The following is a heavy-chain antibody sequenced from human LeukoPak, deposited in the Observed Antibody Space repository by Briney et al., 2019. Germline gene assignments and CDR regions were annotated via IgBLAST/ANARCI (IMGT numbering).Heavy chain of an antibody. CDR1: GFTFSSYA. Sequence: GGSLRLSCAASGFTFSSYAMHWVRQAPGKGLEWVAVIPYDGSNKYYADSVKGRFTISRDNSKNTLYLQMNSLRAEDTAVYYCAREWYDSSGYFDYWGQGTLVTVSS. J-gene: IGHJ4*02. V-gene: IGHV3-30-3*01. CDR2: IPYDGSNK. D-gene: IGHD3-22*01. CDR3: AREWYDSSGYFDY.